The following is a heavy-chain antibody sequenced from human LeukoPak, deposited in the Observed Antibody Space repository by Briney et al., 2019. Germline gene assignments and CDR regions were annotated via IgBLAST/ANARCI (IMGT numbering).Heavy chain of an antibody. CDR1: GFTFSNYG. CDR2: ISTSGGST. D-gene: IGHD5-18*01. CDR3: AKDLRRGYSYAQH. Sequence: GGTLRLSCAASGFTFSNYGMSWVRQAPGKGLEWVSTISTSGGSTYYADSVKGRFTISRDNSKNTLYLQMNSLRAEDTAVYYCAKDLRRGYSYAQHWGQGTLVTVSS. V-gene: IGHV3-23*01. J-gene: IGHJ4*02.